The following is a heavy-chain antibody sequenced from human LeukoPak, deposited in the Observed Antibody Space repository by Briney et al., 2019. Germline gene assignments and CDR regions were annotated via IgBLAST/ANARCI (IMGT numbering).Heavy chain of an antibody. CDR1: GFTFSSYG. CDR3: ARGFSAYCSTTSCHMDV. V-gene: IGHV3-33*01. J-gene: IGHJ6*02. CDR2: IWSDGSNK. Sequence: GGSLRLSCAASGFTFSSYGMHWVRQAPGEGLEWVAAIWSDGSNKYYADSVKGRFTISRDNSKNTLYMQMNSLSPDDTAVYHCARGFSAYCSTTSCHMDVWGQGTTVTVS. D-gene: IGHD2-2*01.